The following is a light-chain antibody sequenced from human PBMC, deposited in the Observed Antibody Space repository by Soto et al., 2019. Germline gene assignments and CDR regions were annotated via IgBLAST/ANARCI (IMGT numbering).Light chain of an antibody. J-gene: IGKJ4*01. CDR1: QSVSSY. CDR3: QQSYRSTIT. Sequence: EIVLTQSQARLCLSPEERATLSCRASQSVSSYLAWYQQKPGQAPRLLIYDASNRATGIPARFSGSGSGTDFTLTISSLQNEDFGTYCCQQSYRSTITFGGGTQVDIK. V-gene: IGKV3-11*01. CDR2: DAS.